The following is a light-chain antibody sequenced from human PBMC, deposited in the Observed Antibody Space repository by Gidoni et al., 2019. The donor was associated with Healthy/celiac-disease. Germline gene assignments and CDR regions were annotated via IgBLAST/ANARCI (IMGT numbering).Light chain of an antibody. V-gene: IGKV3-20*01. Sequence: IVLTQSPVTLSLSPGERATLSCRASQSVSSSYLAWYQQKPGQAPRLLIYGASSRATGVPDRFSGSGSGTDFTLTISRLEPEDFAVYYCQQYGSSLITFGQGTRLEIK. CDR1: QSVSSSY. J-gene: IGKJ5*01. CDR2: GAS. CDR3: QQYGSSLIT.